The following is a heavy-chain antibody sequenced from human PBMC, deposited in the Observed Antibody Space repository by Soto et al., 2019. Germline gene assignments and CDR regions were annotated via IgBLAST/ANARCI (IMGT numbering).Heavy chain of an antibody. CDR2: ISWDGGST. V-gene: IGHV3-43*01. CDR3: AKDIFSGWPTNYYYYYGMDV. D-gene: IGHD6-19*01. Sequence: GGSLRLSCAASGFTFDDYTMHWVRQAPGKGLEWVSLISWDGGSTYYADSVKGRFTISRDNSKNSLYLQMNSLRTEDTALYYCAKDIFSGWPTNYYYYYGMDVWGQGTTVTVSS. CDR1: GFTFDDYT. J-gene: IGHJ6*02.